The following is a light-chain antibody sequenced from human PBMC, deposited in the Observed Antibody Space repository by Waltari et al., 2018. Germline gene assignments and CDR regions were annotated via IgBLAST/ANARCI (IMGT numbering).Light chain of an antibody. CDR2: GKN. J-gene: IGLJ3*02. Sequence: SSELTQDPAVSVALGQTARIPCQGDSLRSYFVSWYQQKPGQAPVLVMYGKNIRPSGIPDRISGSRSGNTASLTITGTQAEDEADYYCNSRDTNNHWVFGGGTKLTVL. CDR3: NSRDTNNHWV. CDR1: SLRSYF. V-gene: IGLV3-19*01.